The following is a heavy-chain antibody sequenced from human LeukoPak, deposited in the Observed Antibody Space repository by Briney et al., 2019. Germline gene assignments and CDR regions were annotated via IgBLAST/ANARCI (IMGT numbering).Heavy chain of an antibody. CDR1: GYTFTDYF. CDR3: ARGGTVAGVSEEMGV. CDR2: INPYSGGT. D-gene: IGHD6-19*01. Sequence: ASVKVSCKASGYTFTDYFLHWVRLAPGQGLEWMGWINPYSGGTNYAQKFQGRVTVTRDTSFSTVYVELSSLRSDDTAVYCCARGGTVAGVSEEMGVGGKGTTAAVS. V-gene: IGHV1-2*02. J-gene: IGHJ6*03.